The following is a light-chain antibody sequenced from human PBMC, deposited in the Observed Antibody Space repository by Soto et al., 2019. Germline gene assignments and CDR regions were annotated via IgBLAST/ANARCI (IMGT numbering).Light chain of an antibody. J-gene: IGKJ4*01. CDR1: QSVSSSY. Sequence: EIVLTQSPGTLSLSPGERATLSCRASQSVSSSYLAWYQQKPGQAPRLLIYGASIRATGIPDRFSGSGSGTDFTLTISRLEPRDFAVYYCQQYGSSPSLTFGGGTEVEIK. V-gene: IGKV3-20*01. CDR3: QQYGSSPSLT. CDR2: GAS.